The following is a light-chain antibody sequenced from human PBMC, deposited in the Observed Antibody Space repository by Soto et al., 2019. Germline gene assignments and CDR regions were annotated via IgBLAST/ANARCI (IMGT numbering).Light chain of an antibody. Sequence: EIVLTQSPATLSVSPGERVTLSCRASQNLHSFLNWYQQRPGQAPRPLIYDGSKRAAGVPDRISGDGSGTDYTLTISSIETADFAVYSCQQRTRWPMTFGQGTRLEIK. CDR3: QQRTRWPMT. J-gene: IGKJ5*01. CDR1: QNLHSF. CDR2: DGS. V-gene: IGKV3-11*01.